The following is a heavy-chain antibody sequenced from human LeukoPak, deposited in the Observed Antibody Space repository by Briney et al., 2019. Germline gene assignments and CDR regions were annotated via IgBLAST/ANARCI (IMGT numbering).Heavy chain of an antibody. V-gene: IGHV3-21*01. J-gene: IGHJ6*02. D-gene: IGHD3-10*01. Sequence: PGGSLRLSCAASGFTFSSYSMNWVRQAPGKGLEWVSSISSSSSYIYYADSVKGRFTISRDNAKNSLYLQMNSLRAEDTAVYYCARGPAGMVRGVRYYYYYGMDVWGQGTTVTVSS. CDR2: ISSSSSYI. CDR3: ARGPAGMVRGVRYYYYYGMDV. CDR1: GFTFSSYS.